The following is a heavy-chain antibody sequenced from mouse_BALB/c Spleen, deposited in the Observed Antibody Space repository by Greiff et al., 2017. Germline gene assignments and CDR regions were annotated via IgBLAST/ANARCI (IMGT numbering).Heavy chain of an antibody. J-gene: IGHJ3*01. CDR3: AREGDYYGSSGWFAY. CDR1: GYSITSGYY. CDR2: ISYDGSN. D-gene: IGHD1-1*01. V-gene: IGHV3-6*02. Sequence: DVKLVESGPGLVKPSQSLSLTCSVTGYSITSGYYWNWIRQFPGNKLEWMGYISYDGSNNYNPSLKNRISITRDTSKNQFFLKLNSVTTEDTATYYCAREGDYYGSSGWFAYWGQGTLVTVSA.